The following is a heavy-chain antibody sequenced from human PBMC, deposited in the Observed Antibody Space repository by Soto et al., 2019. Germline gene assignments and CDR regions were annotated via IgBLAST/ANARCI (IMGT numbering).Heavy chain of an antibody. D-gene: IGHD3-3*01. Sequence: PGGSLRLSCAASGFTFSICEMSWVRQAPGKGLEWLSYISSGGSTIYYADSVKGRFTIPRDNAKNSLYLQMNSLRAEDTAVYYCARVSATSNFHLNDYWGQGTLVTVSS. V-gene: IGHV3-48*03. J-gene: IGHJ4*02. CDR1: GFTFSICE. CDR3: ARVSATSNFHLNDY. CDR2: ISSGGSTI.